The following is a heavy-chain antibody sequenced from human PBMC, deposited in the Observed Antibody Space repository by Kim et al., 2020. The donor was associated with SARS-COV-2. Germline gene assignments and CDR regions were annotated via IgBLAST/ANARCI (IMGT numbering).Heavy chain of an antibody. CDR3: AKASGSGSYYAWTYYYYGMDV. J-gene: IGHJ6*02. D-gene: IGHD3-10*01. CDR1: GFTFSSYG. CDR2: ISYDGSNK. V-gene: IGHV3-30*18. Sequence: GGSLRLSCAASGFTFSSYGMPWVRQAPGKGLEWVAVISYDGSNKYYADSVKGRFTISRDNSKNTLYLQMNSLRAEDTAGSYCAKASGSGSYYAWTYYYYGMDVWGQGTTVTVSS.